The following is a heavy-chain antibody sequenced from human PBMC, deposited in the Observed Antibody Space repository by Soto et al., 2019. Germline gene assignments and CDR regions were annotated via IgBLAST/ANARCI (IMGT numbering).Heavy chain of an antibody. J-gene: IGHJ4*02. Sequence: QVQLVQSGAEVKKPGASVKVSCKASGYTFTSYAMLWVRQAPGQRLEWMGWINAGNGNTKYSQKFQGRVTITRDTSASTAYMELSSPRSEHTAVYYCARGVGSGLSDYWGQGTLVTVSS. D-gene: IGHD1-26*01. CDR1: GYTFTSYA. V-gene: IGHV1-3*01. CDR3: ARGVGSGLSDY. CDR2: INAGNGNT.